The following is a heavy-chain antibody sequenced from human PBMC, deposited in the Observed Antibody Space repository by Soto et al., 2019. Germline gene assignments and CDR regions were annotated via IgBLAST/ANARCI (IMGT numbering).Heavy chain of an antibody. J-gene: IGHJ5*02. CDR3: ARDRVPRFGESIGWFDP. V-gene: IGHV4-30-4*01. D-gene: IGHD3-10*01. Sequence: SETLSLTCTVSGGSISSGGYYWSWIRQPPGKGLEWIGYIYYSGSTYYNPSLKSRVTISVDTSKNQFSLKLSSVTAADTAVYYCARDRVPRFGESIGWFDPWGQGTLVTVSS. CDR1: GGSISSGGYY. CDR2: IYYSGST.